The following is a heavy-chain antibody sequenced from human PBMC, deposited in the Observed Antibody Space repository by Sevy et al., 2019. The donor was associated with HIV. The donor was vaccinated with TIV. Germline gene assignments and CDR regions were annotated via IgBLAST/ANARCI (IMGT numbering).Heavy chain of an antibody. CDR1: GGSVSSGSYY. CDR2: IYYSGST. CDR3: ASIERYCTNGVCSHFDY. V-gene: IGHV4-61*01. J-gene: IGHJ4*02. Sequence: SETLSLTCTVSGGSVSSGSYYWSWIRQPPGKGLEWIGYIYYSGSTNYNPSLKSRVTISVDTSKNQFSLKLSSVTAADTVVYYCASIERYCTNGVCSHFDYWGQGTLVTVSS. D-gene: IGHD2-8*01.